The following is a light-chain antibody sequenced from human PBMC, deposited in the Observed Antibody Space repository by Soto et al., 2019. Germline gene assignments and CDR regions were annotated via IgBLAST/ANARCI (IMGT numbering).Light chain of an antibody. CDR1: SSNVGSNY. J-gene: IGLJ2*01. Sequence: QSVLTQPPSVSAAPGQKVTISCSGSSSNVGSNYVSWYQQHPGTAPKLLIYDNNKRPSGIPDRFSGSKSGTSATLDITGLQTGDEADYYCATWDRSLSVYVLFGGGTKVTVL. CDR2: DNN. CDR3: ATWDRSLSVYVL. V-gene: IGLV1-51*01.